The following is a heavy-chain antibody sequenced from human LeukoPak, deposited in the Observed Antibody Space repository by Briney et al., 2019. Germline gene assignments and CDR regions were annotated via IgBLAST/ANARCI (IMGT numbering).Heavy chain of an antibody. V-gene: IGHV4-34*01. CDR1: GGSFSGFY. D-gene: IGHD3-3*01. CDR2: INYSGST. J-gene: IGHJ5*02. CDR3: ARGPRYYDFWSGYQNWFDP. Sequence: KPSETLSLNCAVYGGSFSGFYWSWIRQPPGKGLEWIGEINYSGSTSYNPSLKSRVTISVDTSKNQFSLKLSSVTAADTAVYYCARGPRYYDFWSGYQNWFDPWGQGTLVTVSS.